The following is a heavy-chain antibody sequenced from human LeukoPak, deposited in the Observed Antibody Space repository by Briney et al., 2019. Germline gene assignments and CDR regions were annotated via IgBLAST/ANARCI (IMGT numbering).Heavy chain of an antibody. V-gene: IGHV4-39*01. CDR3: AGTLGYCSSTSCTVEDYFDY. Sequence: SGTLSLTCTVSGGSISSSSYYWGWIRQPPGKGLEWIGSIYYSGSTYYNPSLKSRVTISVDTSKNQFSLKLSSVTAADTAVYYCAGTLGYCSSTSCTVEDYFDYWGQGTLVTVSS. CDR1: GGSISSSSYY. D-gene: IGHD2-2*01. J-gene: IGHJ4*02. CDR2: IYYSGST.